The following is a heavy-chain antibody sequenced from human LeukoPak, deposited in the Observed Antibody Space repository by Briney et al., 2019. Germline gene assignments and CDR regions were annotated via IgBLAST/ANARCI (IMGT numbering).Heavy chain of an antibody. CDR1: GVTFSDYY. J-gene: IGHJ5*02. CDR2: ISSSGSTI. CDR3: AREVVAAENWFDP. Sequence: PGRSLRLSCAACGVTFSDYYRSWIRQAPGKGLEWVSYISSSGSTIYYADSVKGRFTISRDNAKNSPYLQMNSLRAEDTAVYYCAREVVAAENWFDPWGQGTLVTVSA. D-gene: IGHD2-15*01. V-gene: IGHV3-11*01.